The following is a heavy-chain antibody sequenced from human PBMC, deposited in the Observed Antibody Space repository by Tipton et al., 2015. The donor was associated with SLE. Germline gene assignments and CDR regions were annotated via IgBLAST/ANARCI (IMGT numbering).Heavy chain of an antibody. CDR1: GFISSSWS. CDR2: ISTGSHI. Sequence: SLRLSCAASGFISSSWSMHWVRQAPGAGLEFVSSISTGSHIYYADSVKGRFTISRDNAKNSVSLQMNSLRAEDTAVYYCAKDWGHSGSGGAYFDYWGQGTLVTVSS. J-gene: IGHJ4*02. CDR3: AKDWGHSGSGGAYFDY. D-gene: IGHD3-10*01. V-gene: IGHV3-21*03.